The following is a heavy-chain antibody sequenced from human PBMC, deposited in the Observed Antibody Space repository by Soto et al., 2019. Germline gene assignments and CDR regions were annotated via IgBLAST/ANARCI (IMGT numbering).Heavy chain of an antibody. Sequence: PVGSLRRSCVASGFDFRSYEMNCVRQAPGKGLEWVSNIRANDESIYYADSVKGRVSVSRDNAKNSLFLEMNSLRVDDTAVYYCARETLRDAIDIWGQGTMVTVSS. CDR1: GFDFRSYE. CDR2: IRANDESI. CDR3: ARETLRDAIDI. J-gene: IGHJ3*02. V-gene: IGHV3-48*03.